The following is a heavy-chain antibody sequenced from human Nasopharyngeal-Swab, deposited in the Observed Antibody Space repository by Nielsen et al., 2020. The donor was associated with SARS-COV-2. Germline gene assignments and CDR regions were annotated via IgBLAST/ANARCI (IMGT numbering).Heavy chain of an antibody. CDR3: ARRLGLRAPFDY. J-gene: IGHJ4*02. Sequence: SETLSLTCTVSGGSMSNFHWSWIRLSPGKGLEWIGYVCDSGSTKYNPSLNSRVTISVDTSKTQFSLKVRSVTAADTAVYFCARRLGLRAPFDYWGQGTLVTVSS. CDR1: GGSMSNFH. V-gene: IGHV4-59*08. CDR2: VCDSGST. D-gene: IGHD5/OR15-5a*01.